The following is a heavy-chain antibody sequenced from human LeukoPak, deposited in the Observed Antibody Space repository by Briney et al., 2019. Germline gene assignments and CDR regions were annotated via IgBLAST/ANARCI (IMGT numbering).Heavy chain of an antibody. Sequence: ASVKVSCKASGYTFTSYDINWVRQATGQGLEWMGRINPNSGGTNYAQKFQGRVTMTRDTSISTAYMELSRLRSDDTAVYYCARELEYSSSSGEFDYWGQGTLVTVSS. J-gene: IGHJ4*02. CDR1: GYTFTSYD. V-gene: IGHV1-2*06. CDR2: INPNSGGT. D-gene: IGHD6-6*01. CDR3: ARELEYSSSSGEFDY.